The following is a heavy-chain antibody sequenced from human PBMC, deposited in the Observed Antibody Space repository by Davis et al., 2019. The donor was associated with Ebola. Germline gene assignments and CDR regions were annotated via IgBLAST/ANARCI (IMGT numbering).Heavy chain of an antibody. Sequence: AASVKVSCKASGYTFTGYYINWVRQAPGQGLEWLGWMNPNSGGTNYAQKFQGRVTMTRDTSISTAYMELSRLRSDDTAVYYCAREEYYDSSGYGYWGQGTLVTVSS. V-gene: IGHV1-2*02. J-gene: IGHJ4*02. CDR1: GYTFTGYY. CDR3: AREEYYDSSGYGY. CDR2: MNPNSGGT. D-gene: IGHD3-22*01.